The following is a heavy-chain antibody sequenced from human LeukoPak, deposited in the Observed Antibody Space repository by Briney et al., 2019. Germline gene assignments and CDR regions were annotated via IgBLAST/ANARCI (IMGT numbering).Heavy chain of an antibody. J-gene: IGHJ3*02. Sequence: SVKVSCKASGFTFTSSAMQWVRQARGQRLEWIGWIVVGSGNTNYAQKFQERVTITRDMSTSTAYMELSSLRSEDTAVYYCAAGYCSGGSCSSPSDASDIWGQGTMVTVSS. CDR2: IVVGSGNT. V-gene: IGHV1-58*02. CDR3: AAGYCSGGSCSSPSDASDI. D-gene: IGHD2-15*01. CDR1: GFTFTSSA.